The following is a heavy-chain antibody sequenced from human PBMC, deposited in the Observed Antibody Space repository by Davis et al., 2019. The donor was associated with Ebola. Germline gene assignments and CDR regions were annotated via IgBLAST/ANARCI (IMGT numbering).Heavy chain of an antibody. V-gene: IGHV3-23*01. J-gene: IGHJ6*04. Sequence: GESLKISCTDSVITFSGYAMTWVRQAPGKGLEWVSAISGSGGNTYYADSVKGRFTISRDNSKKTMYLQMNSLRGEDTAVYYCAKSGLSFGVVKYHYGMDVWGKGTTVTVSS. D-gene: IGHD3-3*01. CDR1: VITFSGYA. CDR3: AKSGLSFGVVKYHYGMDV. CDR2: ISGSGGNT.